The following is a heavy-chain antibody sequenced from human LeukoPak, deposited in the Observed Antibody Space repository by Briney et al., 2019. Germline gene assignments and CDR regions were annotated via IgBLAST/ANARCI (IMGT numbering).Heavy chain of an antibody. V-gene: IGHV3-49*03. D-gene: IGHD3-22*01. Sequence: GGSLRLSCTASGFTFGDYAMSWFRQAPGKGLEWVGFIRSKAYGGTTEYAASVKGRFTISRDDSKSIAYLQMNSLKTEDTAVYYCTRDSYGLYYYDSSGYYEGHAFDIWGQGTMVTVSS. CDR2: IRSKAYGGTT. CDR3: TRDSYGLYYYDSSGYYEGHAFDI. CDR1: GFTFGDYA. J-gene: IGHJ3*02.